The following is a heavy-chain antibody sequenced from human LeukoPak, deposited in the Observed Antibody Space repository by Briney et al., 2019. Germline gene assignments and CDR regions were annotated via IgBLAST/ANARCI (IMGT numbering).Heavy chain of an antibody. CDR2: SYFTGNP. J-gene: IGHJ4*02. CDR1: GSVSSYY. D-gene: IGHD4-23*01. Sequence: SETLSLTCIVSGSVSSYYWTWIRQPPGKGLEWIGHSYFTGNPNYNPSLKSRVTISVDPPKNQFSLKLTSVTAADTAVYYCAGLRSTVAWASFDYWGQGILVTVSS. V-gene: IGHV4-59*08. CDR3: AGLRSTVAWASFDY.